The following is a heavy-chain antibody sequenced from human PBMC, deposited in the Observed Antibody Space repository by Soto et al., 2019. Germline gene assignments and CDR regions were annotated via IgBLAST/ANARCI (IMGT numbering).Heavy chain of an antibody. V-gene: IGHV1-69*12. Sequence: QVQLVQSGAEVKKPGSSVKVSCKASGGTFSSYAISWVRQAPGQGLEWMGGIIPIFGTANHAQKFQGRVTITADESTSTAYMELSSLRSEDTAVYYCASPEPRSIAVAGRFDYWGQGTLVTVSS. CDR3: ASPEPRSIAVAGRFDY. J-gene: IGHJ4*02. CDR2: IIPIFGTA. D-gene: IGHD6-19*01. CDR1: GGTFSSYA.